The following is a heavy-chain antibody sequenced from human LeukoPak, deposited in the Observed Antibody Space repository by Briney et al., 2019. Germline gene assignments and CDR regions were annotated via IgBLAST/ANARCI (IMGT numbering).Heavy chain of an antibody. CDR1: GGSFGGYY. D-gene: IGHD6-19*01. V-gene: IGHV4-34*01. Sequence: SETLSLTCAVYGGSFGGYYWSWIRQPPGKGLEWIGEINHSGNTNYNPSLKSRVTISVDTSKNQFSLKLSSVTAADTAVYYCARGGGSGWYGAFDIWGQGTMVTVSS. J-gene: IGHJ3*02. CDR2: INHSGNT. CDR3: ARGGGSGWYGAFDI.